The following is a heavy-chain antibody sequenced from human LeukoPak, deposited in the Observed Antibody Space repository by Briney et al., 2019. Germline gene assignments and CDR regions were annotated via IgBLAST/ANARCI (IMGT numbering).Heavy chain of an antibody. V-gene: IGHV3-11*06. CDR3: ARDATMVRGVDY. CDR2: ISSSSSYT. Sequence: GGSMRLSCAASGFTFSDYYMSWIRQAPGKGLEWVSYISSSSSYTNYADSVKGRFTISRDNAKNSLYLQMNSLRAEDTAVYYCARDATMVRGVDYWGQGTLVTVSS. J-gene: IGHJ4*02. CDR1: GFTFSDYY. D-gene: IGHD3-10*01.